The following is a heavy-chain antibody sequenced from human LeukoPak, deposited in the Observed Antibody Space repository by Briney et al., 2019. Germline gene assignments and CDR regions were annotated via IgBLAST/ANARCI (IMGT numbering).Heavy chain of an antibody. CDR3: ACYGIAPPY. V-gene: IGHV3-74*01. D-gene: IGHD2-15*01. CDR1: GFTFSSYW. CDR2: INNDESST. Sequence: GGSLRLSCAASGFTFSSYWMHWVRQAPGKGLVWVSHINNDESSTSYADSVRGRFTISRDNAKNSLYLQMNSLRTEDTAVYYCACYGIAPPYWGQGTLVTVSS. J-gene: IGHJ4*02.